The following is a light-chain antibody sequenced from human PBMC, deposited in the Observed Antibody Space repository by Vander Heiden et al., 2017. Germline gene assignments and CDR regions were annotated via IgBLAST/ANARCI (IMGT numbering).Light chain of an antibody. J-gene: IGLJ3*02. CDR3: QVWDGIRDHPNWV. V-gene: IGLV3-21*02. CDR2: DGS. Sequence: SYVLTQPPSVSAAPGQTARITCGGNYIGDKSVHWYQLKPGQAPVLVVYDGSDRSSGIPERFSGSNSGNTATLTNSRVEAGDEADYYCQVWDGIRDHPNWVFGGGTKLTVL. CDR1: YIGDKS.